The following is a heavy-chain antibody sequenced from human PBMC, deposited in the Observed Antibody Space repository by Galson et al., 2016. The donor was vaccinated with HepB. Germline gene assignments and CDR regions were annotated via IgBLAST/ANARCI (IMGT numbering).Heavy chain of an antibody. D-gene: IGHD3-16*01. Sequence: SLRLSCAASESPFSSYGTGWVRQAPGKGLEWVSAISGSGGGTYTYYADSVKGRFTISRDYSRNTLYLQMNSLRAEDTALYYCAKVGDRDSSYYMDVWGKGTTVTVSS. V-gene: IGHV3-23*01. CDR1: ESPFSSYG. CDR2: ISGSGGGTYT. CDR3: AKVGDRDSSYYMDV. J-gene: IGHJ6*03.